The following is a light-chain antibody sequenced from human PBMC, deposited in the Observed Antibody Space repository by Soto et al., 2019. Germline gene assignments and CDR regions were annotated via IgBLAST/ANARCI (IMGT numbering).Light chain of an antibody. J-gene: IGLJ1*01. CDR2: EGS. Sequence: QSVLPQPASVSGSPGQSITISCTGTSSDVGRYNLVSWYQQHPGKAPKLMIYEGSKRPSGVSNRFSGSKSGNTASLTISGLQAEDEADYYCCSYAGSSTPFVVGTGTKLTVL. V-gene: IGLV2-23*01. CDR3: CSYAGSSTPFV. CDR1: SSDVGRYNL.